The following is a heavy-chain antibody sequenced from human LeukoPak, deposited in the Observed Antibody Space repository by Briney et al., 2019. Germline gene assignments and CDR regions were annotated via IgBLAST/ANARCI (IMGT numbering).Heavy chain of an antibody. CDR2: INSDGSST. D-gene: IGHD6-13*01. V-gene: IGHV3-74*01. J-gene: IGHJ4*02. Sequence: GGSLRLSCVASGLTDSSNRMSWVHQAPGRGLESVSRINSDGSSTSYADSVKGRFTISRDNAKNTLYLQMNSLRAEDTAVYYCARGAAGNLHFDYWGQGTLVTVSS. CDR3: ARGAAGNLHFDY. CDR1: GLTDSSNR.